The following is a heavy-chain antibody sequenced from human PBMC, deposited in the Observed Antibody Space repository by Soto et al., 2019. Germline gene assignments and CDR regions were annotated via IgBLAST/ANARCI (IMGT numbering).Heavy chain of an antibody. D-gene: IGHD6-19*01. CDR3: ARADSSGWLFDY. J-gene: IGHJ4*02. Sequence: VGSLRLSCAASGFTFSTYGMHWVRQVPGKGLEWVAVILSDGTSKNYADSVKGRFTISRDNSKNTLYIQMNSLRAEDTAVYYCARADSSGWLFDYWGQGTLVTVSS. V-gene: IGHV3-33*01. CDR1: GFTFSTYG. CDR2: ILSDGTSK.